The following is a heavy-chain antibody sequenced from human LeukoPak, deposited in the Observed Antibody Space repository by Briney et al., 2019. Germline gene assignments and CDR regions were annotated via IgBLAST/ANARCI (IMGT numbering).Heavy chain of an antibody. J-gene: IGHJ6*04. CDR3: TMSDFWSGLDV. CDR1: GFTFSSRDW. D-gene: IGHD3-3*01. Sequence: GGSLRLSCVASGFTFSSRDWMTWVRQAPGKGLEWVANIKQDGSEKNYVDSVKGRFTISRDNAKNTAYLQMNSLKTEDTAVYYCTMSDFWSGLDVWGKGTTVTVSS. V-gene: IGHV3-7*03. CDR2: IKQDGSEK.